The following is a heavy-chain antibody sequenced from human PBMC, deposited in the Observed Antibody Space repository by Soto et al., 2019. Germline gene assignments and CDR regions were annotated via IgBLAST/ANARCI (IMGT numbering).Heavy chain of an antibody. Sequence: EMQLLDSGGGLVQPGGSLRLSCAASGFTFSNYVMNWVRQPPGKGLDWVSAISASGGSTYYADSVKGRFTISRANSKNTLYLQMSSPRAEDTAVYYCAKGPIASGYDLDGWGQGTLVTVAS. CDR3: AKGPIASGYDLDG. D-gene: IGHD5-12*01. CDR2: ISASGGST. J-gene: IGHJ4*02. CDR1: GFTFSNYV. V-gene: IGHV3-23*01.